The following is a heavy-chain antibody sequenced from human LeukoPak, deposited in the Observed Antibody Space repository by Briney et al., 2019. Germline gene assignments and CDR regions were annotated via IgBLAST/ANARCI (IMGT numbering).Heavy chain of an antibody. CDR3: AKDNSHWLFDY. CDR1: GFTLNNYA. CDR2: ISSTGNIK. V-gene: IGHV3-30-3*01. J-gene: IGHJ4*02. D-gene: IGHD1-1*01. Sequence: GGSLRLSCAASGFTLNNYAMSWVRQAPGKGLEWVAVISSTGNIKNFADSVKGRFTISRDNSKNTLYLQMNTLRAEDTSFYYCAKDNSHWLFDYWGRGTLVTVSS.